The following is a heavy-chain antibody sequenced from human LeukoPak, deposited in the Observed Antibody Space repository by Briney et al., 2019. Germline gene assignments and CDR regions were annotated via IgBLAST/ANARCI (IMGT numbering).Heavy chain of an antibody. CDR3: ASLLGYCSGNRCPSSANYYYYMDV. Sequence: PSGTLSLTWTVAADSISSSTYYCDWIRQPPGKGLEWTGRIYYSGNSYYNPCPKTRGTMSIDTSKNQFSLKVNSVTAADTAVYYCASLLGYCSGNRCPSSANYYYYMDVWGKGTTVSVSS. J-gene: IGHJ6*03. CDR1: ADSISSSTYY. D-gene: IGHD2-15*01. CDR2: IYYSGNS. V-gene: IGHV4-39*07.